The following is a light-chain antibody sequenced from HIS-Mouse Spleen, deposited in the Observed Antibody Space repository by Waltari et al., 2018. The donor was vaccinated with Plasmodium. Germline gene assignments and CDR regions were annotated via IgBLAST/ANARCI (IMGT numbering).Light chain of an antibody. CDR2: AAS. V-gene: IGKV1-39*01. CDR3: QQSYSTWT. J-gene: IGKJ1*01. CDR1: QSISNY. Sequence: DIQMTPSPSSLSASVGASVPITCRASQSISNYLNWYQQKPGKAPKFLIYAASTLQSGVPSRFSGSGSGTDFTLTISSLQPEDFATYYCQQSYSTWTFGQGTKVEIK.